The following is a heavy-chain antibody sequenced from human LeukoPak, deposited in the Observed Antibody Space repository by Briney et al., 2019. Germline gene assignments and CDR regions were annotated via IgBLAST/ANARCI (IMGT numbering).Heavy chain of an antibody. CDR1: GYSFTSYW. D-gene: IGHD5-12*01. CDR2: IYPGDSDT. Sequence: GESLKISCKGSGYSFTSYWIGWVRQMPGKGLEWMGIIYPGDSDTRYSPSFQGQVTISADKSISTAYLQWSSLKASDTAMYYCARPNIVATISGASDIWGQGTMVTVSS. J-gene: IGHJ3*02. CDR3: ARPNIVATISGASDI. V-gene: IGHV5-51*01.